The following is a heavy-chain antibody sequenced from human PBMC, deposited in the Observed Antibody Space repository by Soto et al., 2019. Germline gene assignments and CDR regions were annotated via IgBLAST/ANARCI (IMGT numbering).Heavy chain of an antibody. Sequence: PSETLSLTCTVSGGSISSSSYYLGWIRQPPGKGLEWIGSIYYSGSTYYNPSLKSRVTISVDTSKNQFSLKLSSVTAADTAVYYCARHGASSLGRRFDPWGQGTLVTVSS. CDR3: ARHGASSLGRRFDP. V-gene: IGHV4-39*01. J-gene: IGHJ5*02. D-gene: IGHD7-27*01. CDR2: IYYSGST. CDR1: GGSISSSSYY.